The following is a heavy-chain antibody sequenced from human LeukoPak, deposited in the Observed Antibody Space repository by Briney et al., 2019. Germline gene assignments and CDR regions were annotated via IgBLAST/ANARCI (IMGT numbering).Heavy chain of an antibody. D-gene: IGHD3-16*01. CDR2: ILNDGSQE. Sequence: GRSLRLSCAASGFTFSSYGMHWVRQAPGKGLEWVAVILNDGSQEKYADSVKGRFTISRGNSKNTLFLQMNSLRAEDTAVYYCARDDALGDNALDIWGQGTMVTVSS. CDR1: GFTFSSYG. CDR3: ARDDALGDNALDI. V-gene: IGHV3-33*01. J-gene: IGHJ3*02.